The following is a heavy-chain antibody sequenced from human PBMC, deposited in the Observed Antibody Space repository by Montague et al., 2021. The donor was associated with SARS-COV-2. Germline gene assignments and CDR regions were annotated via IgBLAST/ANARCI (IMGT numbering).Heavy chain of an antibody. J-gene: IGHJ4*02. CDR1: GFIFSSHS. V-gene: IGHV3-48*02. Sequence: SLRLSCAASGFIFSSHSMNWVRQAPGKGLEWVSFISGSSSTKYYADSVKGRFTISRDNAKNSLYLQMNSLRDDDTAVYYCTRKFASWGQGTLVTVSS. CDR3: TRKFAS. CDR2: ISGSSSTK.